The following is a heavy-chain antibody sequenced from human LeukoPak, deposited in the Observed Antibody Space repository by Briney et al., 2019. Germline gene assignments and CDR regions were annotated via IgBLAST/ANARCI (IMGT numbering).Heavy chain of an antibody. CDR1: GGSISSYY. V-gene: IGHV4-59*01. CDR3: ARMGAIAGASANPDH. J-gene: IGHJ4*02. CDR2: IYYSGST. D-gene: IGHD4/OR15-4a*01. Sequence: SETLSLTCTVSGGSISSYYWNWIRQPPGKGLEWIGYIYYSGSTNYNPSLKSRVTISVDTSKNQFSLNLTSVTAADTAVYYCARMGAIAGASANPDHWGQGTLVTVSS.